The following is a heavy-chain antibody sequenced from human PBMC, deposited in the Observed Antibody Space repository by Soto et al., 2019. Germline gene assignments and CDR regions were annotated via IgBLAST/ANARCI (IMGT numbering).Heavy chain of an antibody. J-gene: IGHJ6*02. CDR2: ISYDGSKK. V-gene: IGHV3-30*18. D-gene: IGHD5-18*01. Sequence: QVQLVESGGGVVQPGRSLRLSCAASGFTFSSYGMHWVRQAPGKGLEWVAVISYDGSKKYYADSVKGRFTISRDNSKNTLYLQMNSLRAEDTAVYYCAKEEVDTAMVPPSYYYYYGMDVWGQGTTVTVSS. CDR3: AKEEVDTAMVPPSYYYYYGMDV. CDR1: GFTFSSYG.